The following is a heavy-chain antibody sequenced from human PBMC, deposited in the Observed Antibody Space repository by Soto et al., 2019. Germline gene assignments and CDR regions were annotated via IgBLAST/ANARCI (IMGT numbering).Heavy chain of an antibody. V-gene: IGHV4-61*01. CDR2: IYYSGST. J-gene: IGHJ4*02. CDR3: ARAGVVVVAALRGAYYFDY. D-gene: IGHD2-15*01. CDR1: GGSVSSCSYY. Sequence: QVQLQESGPGLVKPSETLSLTCTVSGGSVSSCSYYWSWIRQPPGKGLEWIGSIYYSGSTNYNPSLKSRVTISVDTSKNQFSLKLSSVTAADTAVYYCARAGVVVVAALRGAYYFDYWGQGTLVTVSS.